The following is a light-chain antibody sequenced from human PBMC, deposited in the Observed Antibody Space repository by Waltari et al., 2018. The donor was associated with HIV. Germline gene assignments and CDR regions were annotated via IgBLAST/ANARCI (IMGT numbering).Light chain of an antibody. CDR3: CSYAGGSTPLWV. Sequence: QSALTQPASVSGSPGQSITISCTRTSSDVGTYNLVSWYQQHPGTAPKLVIYEDNKRPSGVSNRFSGSKSGDAASLTISGLRAEDEADYYCCSYAGGSTPLWVFGGGTNLTVL. CDR2: EDN. V-gene: IGLV2-23*01. CDR1: SSDVGTYNL. J-gene: IGLJ3*02.